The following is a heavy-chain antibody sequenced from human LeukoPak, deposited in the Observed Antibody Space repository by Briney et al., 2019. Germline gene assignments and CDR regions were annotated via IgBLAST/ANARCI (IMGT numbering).Heavy chain of an antibody. D-gene: IGHD1-26*01. Sequence: GGSLRLSCAASGFTFSSYWMSWVRQAPGKGLEWVANIKEDGSEKYYVDSVKGRSTISRDNAKNSLYLQMNSLRAEDTAVYYCARDSDGSYTDYWGQGTLVTVSS. J-gene: IGHJ4*02. V-gene: IGHV3-7*01. CDR3: ARDSDGSYTDY. CDR1: GFTFSSYW. CDR2: IKEDGSEK.